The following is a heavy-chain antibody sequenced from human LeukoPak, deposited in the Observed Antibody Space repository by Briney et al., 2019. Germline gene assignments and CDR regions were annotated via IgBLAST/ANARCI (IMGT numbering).Heavy chain of an antibody. CDR3: AKNLGSGPGGY. CDR1: GFTFSSYS. J-gene: IGHJ4*02. Sequence: GGSLRLSCAASGFTFSSYSMNWVRQAPGKGLEWVSYISSSSSTIYYADSVKGRFTISRDNAKNTLYLQMNSLRAEDTAVYYCAKNLGSGPGGYWGQGTLVTVSS. D-gene: IGHD2-15*01. V-gene: IGHV3-48*01. CDR2: ISSSSSTI.